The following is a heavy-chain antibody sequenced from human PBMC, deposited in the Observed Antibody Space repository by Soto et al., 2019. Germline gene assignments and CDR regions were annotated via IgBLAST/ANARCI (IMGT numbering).Heavy chain of an antibody. CDR3: ARQVPEYVLRFLEWNFDC. V-gene: IGHV4-39*01. D-gene: IGHD3-3*01. Sequence: PSETLSLTCTVSGGSISSSSYYWGWIRQPPGKGLEWIGSIYYSGSTYYNPSLKSRVTISVDTSKNQFSLKLSSVTAADTAVYYCARQVPEYVLRFLEWNFDCWGQGTLVTVSS. CDR2: IYYSGST. J-gene: IGHJ4*02. CDR1: GGSISSSSYY.